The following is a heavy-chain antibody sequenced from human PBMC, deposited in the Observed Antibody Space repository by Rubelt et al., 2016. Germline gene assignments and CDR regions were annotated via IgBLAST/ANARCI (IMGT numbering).Heavy chain of an antibody. CDR3: ARRGSGKYFDY. V-gene: IGHV3-53*01. Sequence: EVQLVESGGGLIQPGGSLRLSCAASGFTVSSNYMSWVRQAPGKGLEWVSVIYSGGSTYYADSVKGRFTISRDTSKNTLYLQMDSLRAEDTAMYYCARRGSGKYFDYWGQGTLVIVSS. CDR2: IYSGGST. J-gene: IGHJ4*02. D-gene: IGHD2-15*01. CDR1: GFTVSSNY.